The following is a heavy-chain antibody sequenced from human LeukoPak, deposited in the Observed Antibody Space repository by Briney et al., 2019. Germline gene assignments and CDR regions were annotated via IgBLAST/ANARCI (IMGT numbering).Heavy chain of an antibody. CDR1: GDTVSSNSAC. D-gene: IGHD1-26*01. Sequence: SQTLSLTCAISGDTVSSNSACWNWIRQSPSRGLEWLGRTFYRSKWYSDYAPSLKSRITVNPDTSKNQFFLQFNSVTPEDTAVYYCVRGGSYFDYWGQGTLVTVSS. J-gene: IGHJ4*02. CDR3: VRGGSYFDY. CDR2: TFYRSKWYS. V-gene: IGHV6-1*01.